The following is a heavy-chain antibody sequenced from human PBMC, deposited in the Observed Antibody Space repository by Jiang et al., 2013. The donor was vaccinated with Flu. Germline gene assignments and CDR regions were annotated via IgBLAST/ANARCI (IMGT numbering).Heavy chain of an antibody. CDR3: AHRRHGRGWYQDY. V-gene: IGHV2-5*02. Sequence: FSLTTTGVACGLDPSAPRKTLEWLALIYWDDDQRYSPSLKSRLTITKDTSRNQVVLTMTETDPVDTATYFCAHRRHGRGWYQDYWGQGIQVTVSS. CDR1: FSLTTTGVA. CDR2: IYWDDDQ. D-gene: IGHD6-19*01. J-gene: IGHJ4*02.